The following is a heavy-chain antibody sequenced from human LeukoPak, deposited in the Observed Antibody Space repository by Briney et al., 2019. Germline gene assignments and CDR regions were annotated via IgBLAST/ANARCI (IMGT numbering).Heavy chain of an antibody. CDR1: GGSISSSSYY. V-gene: IGHV4-39*02. J-gene: IGHJ6*03. CDR3: ARGGEIGYDLFHYPYYYMDV. D-gene: IGHD5-12*01. Sequence: PSETLSLTCTISGGSISSSSYYWGWIRQPPGKGLEWIGSISYSENTYYNPSVKSRVTISLDTSKNQFSLRLSSVTAADTAVYFCARGGEIGYDLFHYPYYYMDVWGKGTTVTISS. CDR2: ISYSENT.